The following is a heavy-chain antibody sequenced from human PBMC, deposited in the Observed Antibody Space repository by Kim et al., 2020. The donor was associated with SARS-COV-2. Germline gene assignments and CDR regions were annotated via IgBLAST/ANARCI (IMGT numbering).Heavy chain of an antibody. D-gene: IGHD6-13*01. V-gene: IGHV3-48*03. CDR3: ARVPRYSSSWLVDY. CDR2: ISSSGSTI. Sequence: GGSLRLSCAASGFTFSSYEMNWVRQAPGKGLEWVSYISSSGSTIYYADSVKGRFTISRDNAKNSLYLQMNSLRAEDTAVYYCARVPRYSSSWLVDYWGQGTLVTVSS. CDR1: GFTFSSYE. J-gene: IGHJ4*02.